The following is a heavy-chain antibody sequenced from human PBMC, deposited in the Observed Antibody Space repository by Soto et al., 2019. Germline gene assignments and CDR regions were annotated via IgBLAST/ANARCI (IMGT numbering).Heavy chain of an antibody. CDR2: IYYSGST. CDR1: GGSISSGGYY. CDR3: ARAAPYYDILTGYYYFDY. V-gene: IGHV4-31*03. D-gene: IGHD3-9*01. Sequence: TSETLSLTCTVSGGSISSGGYYWSWIRQRPGKGLEWIGYIYYSGSTYYNPSLKSRVTISVDTSKNQFSLKLSSVTAADTAVYYCARAAPYYDILTGYYYFDYWGQGTLVTVSS. J-gene: IGHJ4*02.